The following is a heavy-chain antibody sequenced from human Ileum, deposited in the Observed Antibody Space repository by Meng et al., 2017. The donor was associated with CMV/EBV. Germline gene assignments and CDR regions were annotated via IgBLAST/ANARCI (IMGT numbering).Heavy chain of an antibody. V-gene: IGHV4-59*01. CDR2: IYYSGST. J-gene: IGHJ4*02. CDR1: GDSISSYY. Sequence: SETLSLTCTVSGDSISSYYWNWIRQPPGKGLEWIGYIYYSGSTNYNPSLKSRVTISVDTSKNQFSLKLSSVTAADTAVYYCARVRMSTLDYWGQGTLVTVSS. CDR3: ARVRMSTLDY.